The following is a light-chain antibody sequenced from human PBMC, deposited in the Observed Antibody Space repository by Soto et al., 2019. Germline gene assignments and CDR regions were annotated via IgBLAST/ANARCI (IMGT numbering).Light chain of an antibody. CDR2: EVS. CDR3: SSYTSSSTV. CDR1: SSDVGGYNY. Sequence: QSVLTQPASVSGSPGQSITISWTGTSSDVGGYNYVSWYQQHPGKAPKLMIYEVSNRPSGVSNRFSGSKSGNTASLTISGLQAEDEADYYCSSYTSSSTVFGGGTKLTVL. V-gene: IGLV2-14*01. J-gene: IGLJ2*01.